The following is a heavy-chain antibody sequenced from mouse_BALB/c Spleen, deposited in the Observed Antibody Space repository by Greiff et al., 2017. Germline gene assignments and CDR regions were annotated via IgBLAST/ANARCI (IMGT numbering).Heavy chain of an antibody. CDR1: GFTFTDYY. D-gene: IGHD2-3*01. V-gene: IGHV7-3*02. J-gene: IGHJ4*01. Sequence: EVKLQESGGGLVQPGGSLRLSCATSGFTFTDYYMSWVRQPPGKALEWLGFIRNKANGYTTEYSASVKGRFTISRDNSQSILYLQMNTLRAEDSATYYCARDKDGYYYAMDYWGQGTSVTVSS. CDR3: ARDKDGYYYAMDY. CDR2: IRNKANGYTT.